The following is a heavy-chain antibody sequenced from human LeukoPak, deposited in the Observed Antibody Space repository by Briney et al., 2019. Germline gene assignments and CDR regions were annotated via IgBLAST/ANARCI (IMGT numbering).Heavy chain of an antibody. J-gene: IGHJ4*02. V-gene: IGHV3-74*01. D-gene: IGHD5-18*01. CDR2: IDSDGSIR. Sequence: GGSLRLSCAASGFTFSTYWMHWVRQALGKGLVWVSRIDSDGSIRTYAVSVKGRFTISRDNAKNTLYLQMNSLRAEDTAVYYCAREESAGYSYGYWGQGTLVTVSS. CDR3: AREESAGYSYGY. CDR1: GFTFSTYW.